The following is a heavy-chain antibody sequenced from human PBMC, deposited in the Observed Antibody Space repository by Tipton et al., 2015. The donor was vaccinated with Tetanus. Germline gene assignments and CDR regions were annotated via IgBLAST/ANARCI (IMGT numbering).Heavy chain of an antibody. Sequence: TLSLTCTVSGGSISSYYWSWIRQPPGKGLEWIGYIYYSGSTNYNPSLKSRVTISVDTSKNQFSLKLSSVTAADTAMYYCAREGYYHDSRTFDYWGQGTLVTVSS. D-gene: IGHD3-22*01. V-gene: IGHV4-59*12. CDR3: AREGYYHDSRTFDY. CDR1: GGSISSYY. J-gene: IGHJ4*02. CDR2: IYYSGST.